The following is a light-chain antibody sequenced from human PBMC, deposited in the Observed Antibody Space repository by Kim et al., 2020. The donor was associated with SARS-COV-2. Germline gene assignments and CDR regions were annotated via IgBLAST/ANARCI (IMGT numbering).Light chain of an antibody. J-gene: IGLJ3*02. V-gene: IGLV2-8*01. Sequence: AYNYVSWYQQHPGKAPKVMIYEVSERPSGVPGRFSGSKSGTTASLTVSRLQAEDEADYYCSSYAGSTWVFGGGTQLTVL. CDR1: AYNY. CDR2: EVS. CDR3: SSYAGSTWV.